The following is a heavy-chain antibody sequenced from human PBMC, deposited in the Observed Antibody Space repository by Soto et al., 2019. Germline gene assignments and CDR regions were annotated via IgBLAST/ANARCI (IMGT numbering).Heavy chain of an antibody. V-gene: IGHV4-59*05. J-gene: IGHJ4*02. Sequence: PSETLSLTCTISVASISSLYWSWVRQPPGKGLEWIGSIYYSGSTYYNPSLKSRVTISVDTSKNQFSLKLSPVTAADTAVYYCARTNYYDSSGYLDYWGQGTLVTVSS. CDR1: VASISSLY. CDR3: ARTNYYDSSGYLDY. D-gene: IGHD3-22*01. CDR2: IYYSGST.